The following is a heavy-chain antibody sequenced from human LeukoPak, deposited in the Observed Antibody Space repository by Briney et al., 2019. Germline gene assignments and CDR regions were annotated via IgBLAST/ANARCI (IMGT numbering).Heavy chain of an antibody. CDR1: GGSISSSSYY. D-gene: IGHD2-21*01. V-gene: IGHV4-39*07. CDR2: IYYSGST. CDR3: ARVFHPRYTQGPATNWFDP. J-gene: IGHJ5*02. Sequence: SETLSLTCTVSGGSISSSSYYWGWIRQPPGKGLEWIGSIYYSGSTYYNPSLKSRVTISVDTSKNQFSLKLSSVTAADTAVYYRARVFHPRYTQGPATNWFDPWGQGTLVTVSS.